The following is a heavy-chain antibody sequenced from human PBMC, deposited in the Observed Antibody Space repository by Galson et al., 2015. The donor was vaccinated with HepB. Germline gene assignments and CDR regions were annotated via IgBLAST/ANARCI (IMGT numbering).Heavy chain of an antibody. D-gene: IGHD1-26*01. CDR3: AREDWSLGIVGATTTGVWGY. V-gene: IGHV1-2*02. CDR2: INPNSGGT. Sequence: SVKVSCKASGYTFTGYYMHWVRQAPGQGLEWMGWINPNSGGTNYAQKFQGRVTMTRDTSISTAYMELSRLRSDDTAVYYCAREDWSLGIVGATTTGVWGYWGQGTLVTVSS. J-gene: IGHJ4*02. CDR1: GYTFTGYY.